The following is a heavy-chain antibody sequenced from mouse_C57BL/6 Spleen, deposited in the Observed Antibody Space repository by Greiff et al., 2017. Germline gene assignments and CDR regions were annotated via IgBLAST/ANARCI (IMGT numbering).Heavy chain of an antibody. CDR3: AIEYFPS. Sequence: QVQLKQPGAELVKPGASVKLSCKASGYTFTSYWMQWVKQRTGQGLEWIGEIDPSDSYPKYNQKFKGKATLTVDTSSSTAYMQLSSLTSVDSAVYYCAIEYFPSRGQGTLVTVSA. D-gene: IGHD2-10*02. J-gene: IGHJ3*01. V-gene: IGHV1-50*01. CDR1: GYTFTSYW. CDR2: IDPSDSYP.